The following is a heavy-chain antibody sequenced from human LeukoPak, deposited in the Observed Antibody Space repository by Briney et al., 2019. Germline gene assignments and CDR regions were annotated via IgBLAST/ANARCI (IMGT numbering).Heavy chain of an antibody. CDR1: GFTFSIYW. CDR2: IDGDGSNT. J-gene: IGHJ3*02. V-gene: IGHV3-74*01. D-gene: IGHD3-10*01. CDR3: AKATSIWFGEFIDAFDI. Sequence: GGSLRLSCAASGFTFSIYWMHWVRHVPGKGPVWVSRIDGDGSNTNYANSVKGRFTISRDNAKNSLYLQMNSLRAEDMALYYCAKATSIWFGEFIDAFDIWGQGTMVTVSS.